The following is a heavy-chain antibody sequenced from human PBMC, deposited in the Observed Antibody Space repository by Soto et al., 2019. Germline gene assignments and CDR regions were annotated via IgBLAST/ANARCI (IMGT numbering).Heavy chain of an antibody. Sequence: ASVKVSCQASGYTFTSYGISWVRQAPGQGLEWMGWISAYNGNTNYAQKLQGRVTMTTDTSTSAAYMELRSLRSDDTAVYYCARGYSGYDAPDYWDQGTLVTVSS. J-gene: IGHJ4*02. D-gene: IGHD5-12*01. CDR1: GYTFTSYG. CDR2: ISAYNGNT. CDR3: ARGYSGYDAPDY. V-gene: IGHV1-18*01.